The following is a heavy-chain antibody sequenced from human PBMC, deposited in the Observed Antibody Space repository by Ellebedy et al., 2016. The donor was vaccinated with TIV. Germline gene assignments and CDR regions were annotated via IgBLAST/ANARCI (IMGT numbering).Heavy chain of an antibody. Sequence: GESLKISCAASGFTFSIYAMSWVRQAPGKGLEWVSLISGSGDSTYYADSVKGRFIISRDNSKNLLYLEMNSLRVEDTAVYYCARDPYHGALDYWGQGTPVAVSS. V-gene: IGHV3-23*01. J-gene: IGHJ4*02. CDR3: ARDPYHGALDY. CDR1: GFTFSIYA. CDR2: ISGSGDST. D-gene: IGHD4-17*01.